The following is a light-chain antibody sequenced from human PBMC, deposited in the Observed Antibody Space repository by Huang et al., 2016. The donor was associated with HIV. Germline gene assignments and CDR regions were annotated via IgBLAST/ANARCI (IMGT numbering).Light chain of an antibody. CDR2: GAS. V-gene: IGKV3-15*01. Sequence: EIVMTQSPATLSVSPGERDTLSCRASQSVNRNFAWYQQKPGQAPRLLISGASTRAPGIPARFSGSGSGTEFTLTISSLQSEDFALYYCQQYDDWPRTFGQGTKVDIK. CDR1: QSVNRN. CDR3: QQYDDWPRT. J-gene: IGKJ1*01.